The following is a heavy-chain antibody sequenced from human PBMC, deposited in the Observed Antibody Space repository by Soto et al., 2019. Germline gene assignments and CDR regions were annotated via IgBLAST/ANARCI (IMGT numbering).Heavy chain of an antibody. Sequence: GESLKISCKASGYTFTDAWIGWVRQMPGKGLEWMGIVYPGNSQTRYNPSFQGQITISADKSITTAYLQWTSLKASDSAMYYCARQKGYWGQGTLVTVSS. CDR2: VYPGNSQT. CDR1: GYTFTDAW. J-gene: IGHJ4*02. V-gene: IGHV5-51*01. CDR3: ARQKGY.